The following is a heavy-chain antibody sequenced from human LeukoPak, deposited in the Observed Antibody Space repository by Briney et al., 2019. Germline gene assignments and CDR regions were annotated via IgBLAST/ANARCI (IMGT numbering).Heavy chain of an antibody. CDR1: GFTFSDYY. Sequence: GGSLRLSCVASGFTFSDYYMSWIRQAPGKGLEWVSYISSSGSTIYYADSVKGRLTISRDNSKNTLYLQMGSLRAEDMAVYYCARDLKRAFDIWGQGTMVTVSS. V-gene: IGHV3-11*04. J-gene: IGHJ3*02. CDR3: ARDLKRAFDI. CDR2: ISSSGSTI.